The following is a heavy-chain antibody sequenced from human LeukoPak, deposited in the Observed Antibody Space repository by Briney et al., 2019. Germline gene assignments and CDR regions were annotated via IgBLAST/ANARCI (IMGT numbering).Heavy chain of an antibody. CDR3: ARLDWSGFFIDY. D-gene: IGHD3-3*01. CDR1: GGSISSSSYY. CDR2: TNDSGTT. Sequence: SETLSLTCTVSGGSISSSSYYWSWIRQPPGKGLEWVADTNDSGTTNYNPSLKSRVTISVDTSKNQFSLILNSVTAADTAVFYCARLDWSGFFIDYWGQGILVTVSS. V-gene: IGHV4-61*05. J-gene: IGHJ4*02.